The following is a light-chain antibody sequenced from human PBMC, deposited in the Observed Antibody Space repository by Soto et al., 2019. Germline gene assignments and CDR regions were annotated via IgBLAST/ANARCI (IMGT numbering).Light chain of an antibody. Sequence: IVLTHPHSTLSSSPGRRATLSSTVCQCVNSNYLAWYQLKPGQAPRLLIYYASTRATGSPDRVSGSGSGTDFTLTISRLEPEDVAVYSCHQYDSSPRTFGEGTQLDIK. V-gene: IGKV3-20*01. CDR1: QCVNSNY. J-gene: IGKJ5*01. CDR3: HQYDSSPRT. CDR2: YAS.